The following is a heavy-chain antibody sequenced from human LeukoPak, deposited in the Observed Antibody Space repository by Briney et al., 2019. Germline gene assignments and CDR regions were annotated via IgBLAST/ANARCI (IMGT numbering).Heavy chain of an antibody. V-gene: IGHV3-23*01. CDR1: AFTFSSNA. D-gene: IGHD3-10*01. CDR3: AKSPDTTMVRGGVIDY. CDR2: IIVRGGST. Sequence: AGGSLSLSCAASAFTFSSNAWGWVAQAQGKGLKWVSAIIVRGGSTYYADSVKGRFTISRDNSKNTLYLQMNSLRAEDTAVYYCAKSPDTTMVRGGVIDYWGQGTLVTVSS. J-gene: IGHJ4*02.